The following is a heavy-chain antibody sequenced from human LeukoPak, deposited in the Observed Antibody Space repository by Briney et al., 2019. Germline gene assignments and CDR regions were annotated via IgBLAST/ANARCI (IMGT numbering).Heavy chain of an antibody. CDR2: IYPGDSDT. D-gene: IGHD4-17*01. CDR1: GYNFTSYW. CDR3: ARRGYGDKYYYYYGMDV. J-gene: IGHJ6*04. Sequence: GESLKISCKGSGYNFTSYWIGWVRQMPGKGLEWMGIIYPGDSDTRYSPSFQGQVTISADKSISTAYLQWSSLKASDTAMYYCARRGYGDKYYYYYGMDVWGKGTTVTVSS. V-gene: IGHV5-51*01.